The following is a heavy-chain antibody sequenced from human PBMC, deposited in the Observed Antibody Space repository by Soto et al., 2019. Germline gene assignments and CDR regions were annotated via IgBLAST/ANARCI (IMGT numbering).Heavy chain of an antibody. Sequence: GSLRLSCVASGFTFSNYAMSWVRQAPWKGLEWVEGISASGRDTYYADSVKERFTISRDSFKNTLYLQMNSLRAEDTGTYYCAKGKTSAWYYFDXWGKGARVTISX. D-gene: IGHD1-26*01. CDR3: AKGKTSAWYYFDX. CDR2: ISASGRDT. J-gene: IGHJ4*02. V-gene: IGHV3-23*01. CDR1: GFTFSNYA.